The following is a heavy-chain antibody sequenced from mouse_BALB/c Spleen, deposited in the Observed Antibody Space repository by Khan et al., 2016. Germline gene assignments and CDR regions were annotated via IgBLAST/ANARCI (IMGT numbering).Heavy chain of an antibody. CDR2: ISYSGST. J-gene: IGHJ4*01. Sequence: EVQLQESGPGLVKPSQSLSLTCTVTGYSITSDYAWNWIRQFPGNRLEWMGYISYSGSTSYNPSLKSRISITRDTSKNQFFLQWNSVTSEDTATYYCARSDYGDKDAMDYWGQGTSVTVSS. CDR1: GYSITSDYA. D-gene: IGHD1-1*01. CDR3: ARSDYGDKDAMDY. V-gene: IGHV3-2*02.